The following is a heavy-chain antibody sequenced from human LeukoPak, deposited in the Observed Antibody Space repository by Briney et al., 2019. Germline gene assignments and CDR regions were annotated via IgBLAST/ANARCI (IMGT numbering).Heavy chain of an antibody. J-gene: IGHJ2*01. V-gene: IGHV3-23*01. CDR3: ATDSTYLIRPYYYDSSGIYWYFDL. D-gene: IGHD3-22*01. CDR2: ISGSGGST. CDR1: GFTFSSYA. Sequence: GGSLRLSCAASGFTFSSYAMSWVRQAPGKGLEWVSAISGSGGSTYYADSVKGRFTISRDNSKNTLYLQMNSLRAEDTAVYYCATDSTYLIRPYYYDSSGIYWYFDLWGRGTLVTVSS.